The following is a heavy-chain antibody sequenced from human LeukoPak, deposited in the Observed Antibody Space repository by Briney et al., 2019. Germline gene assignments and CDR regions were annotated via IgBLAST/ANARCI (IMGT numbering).Heavy chain of an antibody. J-gene: IGHJ4*02. D-gene: IGHD3-22*01. Sequence: SGGSLRLSCAASGFTFNSYWMSWVRQAPGKGLEWVANIRQDGGDEYYVDSVKGRFTISRDNAKNSLYLQMNVLRVEDTAFYYCARDWVSLSSGRVFDYWGQGTLVTVSS. CDR3: ARDWVSLSSGRVFDY. CDR1: GFTFNSYW. V-gene: IGHV3-7*01. CDR2: IRQDGGDE.